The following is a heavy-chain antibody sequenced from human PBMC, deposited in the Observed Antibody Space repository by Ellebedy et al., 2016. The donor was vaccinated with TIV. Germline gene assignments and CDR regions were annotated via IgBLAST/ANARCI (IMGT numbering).Heavy chain of an antibody. CDR1: GGSISGDY. CDR2: IYYSGGT. D-gene: IGHD2/OR15-2a*01. V-gene: IGHV4-59*01. Sequence: SETLSLTXTVSGGSISGDYWSWIRQTPAKGLERIGSIYYSGGTNYNPSFRSRVTISVDTSKNQFSLKLNSVTAADTAVYYCARDVYGDAFDIWGQGTMVTVSS. J-gene: IGHJ3*02. CDR3: ARDVYGDAFDI.